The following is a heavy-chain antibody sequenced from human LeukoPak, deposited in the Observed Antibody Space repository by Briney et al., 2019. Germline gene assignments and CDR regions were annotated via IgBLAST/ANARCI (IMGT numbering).Heavy chain of an antibody. CDR3: TRRQYSSSPFDP. CDR1: GGSISSYY. J-gene: IGHJ5*02. Sequence: SETLSLTCTVSGGSISSYYWGWIRQPPGKGLEWIGSIYYSGSTYYNPSLKSRVTISVDTSKNQFSLKLSSVTAADTAVYYCTRRQYSSSPFDPWGQGTLVTVSS. D-gene: IGHD6-13*01. CDR2: IYYSGST. V-gene: IGHV4-39*01.